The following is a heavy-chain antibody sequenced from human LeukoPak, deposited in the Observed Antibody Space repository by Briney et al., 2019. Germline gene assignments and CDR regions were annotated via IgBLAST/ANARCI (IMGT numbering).Heavy chain of an antibody. CDR3: AKVPHSWGLYDS. Sequence: GGSLRLSCAASGFTFSRYGLHWVRQAPGKGLEWVAFIRDDGSTRYYADSVKGRFTVSRGNSKNTLYLQMDSLRTEDTAVYYCAKVPHSWGLYDSWGQGTLVTVSS. CDR1: GFTFSRYG. CDR2: IRDDGSTR. J-gene: IGHJ4*02. D-gene: IGHD3-16*01. V-gene: IGHV3-30*02.